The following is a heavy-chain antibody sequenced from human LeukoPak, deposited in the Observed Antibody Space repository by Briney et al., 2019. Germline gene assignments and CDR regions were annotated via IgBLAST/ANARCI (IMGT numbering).Heavy chain of an antibody. CDR2: IKQHGSEK. D-gene: IGHD3-10*01. V-gene: IGHV3-7*05. J-gene: IGHJ4*02. Sequence: GGSLRLSCADSGITFSGNLMSWVRQAPGKGLEWVAHIKQHGSEKYYVDSVKGRFTISRDNAKNSLYLQMNSLRADDTAVYYCAREGRESQGFDYWGQGTLVTVSS. CDR1: GITFSGNL. CDR3: AREGRESQGFDY.